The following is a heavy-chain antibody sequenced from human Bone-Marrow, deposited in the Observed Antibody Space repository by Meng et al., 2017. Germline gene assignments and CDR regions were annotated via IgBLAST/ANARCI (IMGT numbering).Heavy chain of an antibody. CDR2: INHSGST. Sequence: SETLSLTCAVYGGSFSGYYWSWIRQPPGKGLEWIGEINHSGSTNYNPSLKSRVTISVDTSKNQFSLKLSSVTAADTAVYYCARGFAKYYDILTGYYNAYWGHG. V-gene: IGHV4-34*01. CDR1: GGSFSGYY. D-gene: IGHD3-9*01. J-gene: IGHJ4*01. CDR3: ARGFAKYYDILTGYYNAY.